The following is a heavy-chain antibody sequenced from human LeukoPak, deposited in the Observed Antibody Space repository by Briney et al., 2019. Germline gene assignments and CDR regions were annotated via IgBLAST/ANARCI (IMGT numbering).Heavy chain of an antibody. CDR2: IYYSGST. D-gene: IGHD2-2*01. J-gene: IGHJ5*02. CDR1: GGSISSGGYY. V-gene: IGHV4-31*03. CDR3: ARDYCSSTSCYFDP. Sequence: SQTLSLTCTVSGGSISSGGYYWSWIRQHPGKGLEWIGYIYYSGSTYYNPSLKSRVTISVDTSKNQFSLKLSSVTAADTAVYYCARDYCSSTSCYFDPWGQGTLATVSS.